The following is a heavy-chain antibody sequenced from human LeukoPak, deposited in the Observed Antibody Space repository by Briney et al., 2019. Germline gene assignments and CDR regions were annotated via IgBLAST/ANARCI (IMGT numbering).Heavy chain of an antibody. Sequence: PGRSLRLSCAASGXTFNSYDMNWVRQAPGKGLESVSYISSGGGKIHYADSVQGRFTISRDNAKNSLSLQMDSLRAEDTAVYYCARAFRTTGSGYTFDYWGQGTLVTVSS. CDR1: GXTFNSYD. J-gene: IGHJ4*02. D-gene: IGHD3-10*01. CDR2: ISSGGGKI. CDR3: ARAFRTTGSGYTFDY. V-gene: IGHV3-48*03.